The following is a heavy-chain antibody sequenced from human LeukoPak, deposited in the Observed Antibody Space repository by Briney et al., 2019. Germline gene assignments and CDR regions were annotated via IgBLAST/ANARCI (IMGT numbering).Heavy chain of an antibody. CDR1: GFTFSSYG. D-gene: IGHD3-10*01. CDR2: ISYDGSNK. J-gene: IGHJ4*02. Sequence: GGSLRLSCAASGFTFSSYGMHWVRQAPGKGLEWVAVISYDGSNKYYADSVKGRFTISRDNSKNTLYLQMNSLRAEDTAVYYCAKGGSTMVRGIRGYYFDYWGQGTLVTVSS. V-gene: IGHV3-30*18. CDR3: AKGGSTMVRGIRGYYFDY.